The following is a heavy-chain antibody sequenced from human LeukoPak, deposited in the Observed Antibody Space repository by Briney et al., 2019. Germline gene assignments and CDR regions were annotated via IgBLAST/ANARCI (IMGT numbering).Heavy chain of an antibody. V-gene: IGHV3-33*01. Sequence: GGSLTLSCAASGFTFSSHGMHWVRQAPGKGLEWVGVIWFDGSQTYYADSVKGRFTISRDDSKNTLFLQMNSLRGDDTAVYFCAREATYYYRDFWGQGTLVTVSS. CDR3: AREATYYYRDF. CDR1: GFTFSSHG. CDR2: IWFDGSQT. D-gene: IGHD3-10*01. J-gene: IGHJ4*02.